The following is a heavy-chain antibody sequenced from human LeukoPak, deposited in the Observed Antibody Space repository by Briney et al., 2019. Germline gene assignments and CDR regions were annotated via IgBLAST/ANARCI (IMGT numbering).Heavy chain of an antibody. J-gene: IGHJ4*02. CDR2: IYYSGTT. D-gene: IGHD3-22*01. CDR1: GGSISSGDYY. V-gene: IGHV4-30-4*01. Sequence: SETLPLTCSVSGGSISSGDYYWSWFRQPPGKGLEWIGYIYYSGTTYYNPSLRSRVTLSVDTSKNQFSLRLNSVTAADTAVYYCARKRYDDPYFFDYWGQGTLVTVSS. CDR3: ARKRYDDPYFFDY.